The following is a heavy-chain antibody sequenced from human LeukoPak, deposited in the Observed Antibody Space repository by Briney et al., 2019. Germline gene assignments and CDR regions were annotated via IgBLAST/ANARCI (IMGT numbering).Heavy chain of an antibody. V-gene: IGHV4-4*07. CDR3: ARGDDSSGQGY. J-gene: IGHJ4*02. CDR2: IHTSGST. Sequence: SETLSLTCTVSGVSISGYYGSCIRQPAGKGLEWIGRIHTSGSTNYTPSLKSRVTMSVDTSKNQFSLKLSSVTAADTAVYYCARGDDSSGQGYWGQGTLVTVSS. D-gene: IGHD3-22*01. CDR1: GVSISGYY.